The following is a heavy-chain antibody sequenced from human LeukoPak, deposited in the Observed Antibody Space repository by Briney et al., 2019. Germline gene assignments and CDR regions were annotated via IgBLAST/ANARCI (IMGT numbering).Heavy chain of an antibody. CDR1: GYTFTAYY. D-gene: IGHD2-15*01. V-gene: IGHV1-2*02. J-gene: IGHJ2*01. CDR3: ARDRGYCSGGSCYSGWYFDL. Sequence: ASVKVSCKASGYTFTAYYLHWVRQAPGQGLEWMGWINPNSGGKNYAQKFQGRVTLTGDTSISTAYMELSRLRSEDTAVYYCARDRGYCSGGSCYSGWYFDLWGRGTLVTVSS. CDR2: INPNSGGK.